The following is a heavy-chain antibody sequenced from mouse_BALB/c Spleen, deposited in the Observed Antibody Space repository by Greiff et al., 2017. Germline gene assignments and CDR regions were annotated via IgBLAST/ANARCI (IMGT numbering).Heavy chain of an antibody. CDR1: GFTFSSFG. CDR3: ARSGAGTGFAY. Sequence: DVQLVESGGGLVQPGGSRKLSCAASGFTFSSFGMHWVRQAPEKGLEWVAYISSGSSTIYYADTVKGRFTISRDNPKNTLFLQMTSLRSEDTAMYYCARSGAGTGFAYWGQGTLVTVSA. CDR2: ISSGSSTI. J-gene: IGHJ3*01. V-gene: IGHV5-17*02. D-gene: IGHD4-1*01.